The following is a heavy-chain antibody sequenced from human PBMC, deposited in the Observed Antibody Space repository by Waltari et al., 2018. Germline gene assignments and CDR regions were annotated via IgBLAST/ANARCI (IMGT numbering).Heavy chain of an antibody. J-gene: IGHJ2*01. Sequence: QVQLQESGPGLVKPSQTLSLTCTVSGGSISSGSYYWSWIRQPAGKGLEWIGYIYTSGSTNYNPSLKSRVTISVDTSKNQFSLKLSSVTAADTAVYYCARVSRYYGSGSGMFYFDLWGRGTLVTVSS. CDR2: IYTSGST. D-gene: IGHD3-10*01. CDR1: GGSISSGSYY. V-gene: IGHV4-61*09. CDR3: ARVSRYYGSGSGMFYFDL.